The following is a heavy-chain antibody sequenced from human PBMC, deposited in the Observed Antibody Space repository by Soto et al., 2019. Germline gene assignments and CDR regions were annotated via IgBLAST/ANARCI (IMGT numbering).Heavy chain of an antibody. Sequence: SETLSLTCSVDSISTYYWSWIRQSPGKGLEWIGYIYYLGRTNCNPSLRSRVTMSIDTSKNQFSLKLSSVTAADTAVYYCARDPVGVTHFDYWGQGALVTVSS. CDR1: DSISTYY. CDR3: ARDPVGVTHFDY. J-gene: IGHJ4*02. V-gene: IGHV4-59*12. CDR2: IYYLGRT. D-gene: IGHD1-26*01.